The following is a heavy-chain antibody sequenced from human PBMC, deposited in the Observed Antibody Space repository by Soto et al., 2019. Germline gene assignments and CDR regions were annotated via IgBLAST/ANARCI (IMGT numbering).Heavy chain of an antibody. CDR1: GFNLGSYW. V-gene: IGHV3-74*01. D-gene: IGHD1-1*01. CDR2: INDYGTTI. CDR3: AIGVLEPIDY. Sequence: EVQLVESGGGLVQPGGSLRLSCAASGFNLGSYWMHWVRQAPGKGLVWVSRINDYGTTINYAESVEGRFTISRDDAKSEVYLQRNNLRAEDTAVYYCAIGVLEPIDYWGKGALVTVSS. J-gene: IGHJ4*02.